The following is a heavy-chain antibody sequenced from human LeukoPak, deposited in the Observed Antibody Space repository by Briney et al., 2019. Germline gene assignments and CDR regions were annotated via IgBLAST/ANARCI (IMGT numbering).Heavy chain of an antibody. Sequence: GGSLRLSCAVSGLTVSSNYMSWVRQAPGKGLEWVSVIYSGGDTYYADAVKGRFTISRHNSKNTLYLQMSSLRTEDTAVYYCAARWGEDRLGVWGQGTTVTVSS. CDR3: AARWGEDRLGV. CDR2: IYSGGDT. V-gene: IGHV3-53*04. J-gene: IGHJ6*02. D-gene: IGHD4-23*01. CDR1: GLTVSSNY.